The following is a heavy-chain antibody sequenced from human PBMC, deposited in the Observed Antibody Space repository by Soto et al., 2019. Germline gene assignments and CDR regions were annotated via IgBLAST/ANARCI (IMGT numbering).Heavy chain of an antibody. CDR1: GFSFSRCW. Sequence: GGSLRLSCGVSGFSFSRCWMHWVRQAPGKGLVWVSRINPDGRRTDYADSVQGRFTVSRDNSKNTLYLQMNSLRAEDTAVYYCAKIGYFDWFPGPYYFDYWGQGTLVTVSS. J-gene: IGHJ4*02. V-gene: IGHV3-74*01. CDR3: AKIGYFDWFPGPYYFDY. D-gene: IGHD3-9*01. CDR2: INPDGRRT.